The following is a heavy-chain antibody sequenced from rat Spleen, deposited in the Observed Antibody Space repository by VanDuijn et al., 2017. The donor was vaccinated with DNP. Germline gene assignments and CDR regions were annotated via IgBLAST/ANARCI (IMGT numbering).Heavy chain of an antibody. CDR3: AAMMVTLDY. J-gene: IGHJ2*01. CDR2: IWGDGGT. V-gene: IGHV2-77*01. Sequence: QVQMKETGPGLVQTTQTLSVTCTVSGFSLTSFGVHWVRQAPGKGLEWMGIIWGDGGTSYNSALKSRLTISRDNSKSQVFLAMNSLQTDDTAVYYCAAMMVTLDYWGQGVMVTVSS. CDR1: GFSLTSFG. D-gene: IGHD1-12*03.